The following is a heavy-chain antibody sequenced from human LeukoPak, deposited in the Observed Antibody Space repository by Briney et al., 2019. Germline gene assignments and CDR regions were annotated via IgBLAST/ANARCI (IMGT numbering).Heavy chain of an antibody. CDR3: ATGGEDYYDSSGYYYASAYFDY. CDR1: GFTFSSYA. V-gene: IGHV3-30-3*01. CDR2: ISYDGSNK. D-gene: IGHD3-22*01. J-gene: IGHJ4*02. Sequence: GRSLRLSCAASGFTFSSYAMHWVRQAPGKGLEWVAVISYDGSNKHYADSVKGRFTISRDNSKNTLYLQMNSLRAEDTAVYYCATGGEDYYDSSGYYYASAYFDYWGQGTLVTVSS.